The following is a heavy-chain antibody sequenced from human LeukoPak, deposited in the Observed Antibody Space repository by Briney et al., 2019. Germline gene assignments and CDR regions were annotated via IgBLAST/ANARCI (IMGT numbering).Heavy chain of an antibody. CDR2: IYYSGST. V-gene: IGHV4-31*03. Sequence: SETLSLTCTVSGGSISSGGYYWSWIRQHPGKGLEWIGYIYYSGSTYYNPSLKSRVTISVDTSKNQFSLKLSSVTAADTAVYNCAREATAHPYNWFDPWGQGTLVTVSS. CDR3: AREATAHPYNWFDP. D-gene: IGHD5-18*01. J-gene: IGHJ5*02. CDR1: GGSISSGGYY.